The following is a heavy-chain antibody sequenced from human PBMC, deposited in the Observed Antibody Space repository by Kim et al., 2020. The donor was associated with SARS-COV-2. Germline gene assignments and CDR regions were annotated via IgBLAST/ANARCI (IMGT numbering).Heavy chain of an antibody. CDR3: ARARAGAYYYYYMDV. V-gene: IGHV1-69*04. J-gene: IGHJ6*03. D-gene: IGHD3-10*01. Sequence: QKFQGRVTITADKSPSTAYMELSSLRSEDTAVYYCARARAGAYYYYYMDVWGKGTTVTVSS.